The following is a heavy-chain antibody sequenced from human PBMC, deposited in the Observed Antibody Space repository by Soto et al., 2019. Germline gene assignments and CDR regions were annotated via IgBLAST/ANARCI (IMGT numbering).Heavy chain of an antibody. CDR2: INPNSGGT. Sequence: ASVKVSCKASGYTFTGYYMHWVRQAPGQGLEWMGWINPNSGGTNYAQKLQGRVTMTTDTSTSTAYMELRSLRSDDTAVYYCAREVGMLVYDYYYYMDVWGKGTTVTVSS. D-gene: IGHD3-16*01. J-gene: IGHJ6*03. CDR1: GYTFTGYY. CDR3: AREVGMLVYDYYYYMDV. V-gene: IGHV1-2*02.